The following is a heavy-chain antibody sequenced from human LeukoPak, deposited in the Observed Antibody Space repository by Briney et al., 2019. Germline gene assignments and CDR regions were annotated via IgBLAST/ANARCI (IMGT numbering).Heavy chain of an antibody. CDR3: ARDEYNWFDP. V-gene: IGHV4-59*01. J-gene: IGHJ5*02. CDR1: GGSISSYY. Sequence: TSETLSLTCPVSGGSISSYYWRWIRQPPGKGLEWIGYIYYSGSTNYNPSLKSRVTISVDTSKNQFSLKLSSVTAADTAVYYCARDEYNWFDPWGQGTLVTVSS. CDR2: IYYSGST.